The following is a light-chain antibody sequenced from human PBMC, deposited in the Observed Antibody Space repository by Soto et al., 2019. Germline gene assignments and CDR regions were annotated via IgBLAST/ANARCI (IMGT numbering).Light chain of an antibody. Sequence: EIVMTQSPATLSVSPGERATLSCRASQSVSSNLAWYQQKPGQAPRLLIYGASPRATGIPARFSGSGSGTEFTLTISSLQFEDFAVYYCQQYDNWPLTFGGGTKVDIK. J-gene: IGKJ4*01. CDR2: GAS. CDR3: QQYDNWPLT. CDR1: QSVSSN. V-gene: IGKV3-15*01.